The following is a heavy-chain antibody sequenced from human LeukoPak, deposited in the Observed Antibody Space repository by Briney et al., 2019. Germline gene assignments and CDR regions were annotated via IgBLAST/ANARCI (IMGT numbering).Heavy chain of an antibody. CDR2: IYTSGST. CDR3: ARAGYRYTVLFDY. D-gene: IGHD3-16*02. CDR1: GGSISSGSYY. J-gene: IGHJ4*02. V-gene: IGHV4-61*02. Sequence: SQTLSLTCTVSGGSISSGSYYWSWIRQPAGKGLEWIGRIYTSGSTNYNPSLKSRVTISVDTSKNQFSLKLSSVTAADTAVYYCARAGYRYTVLFDYWGQGNLVTVSS.